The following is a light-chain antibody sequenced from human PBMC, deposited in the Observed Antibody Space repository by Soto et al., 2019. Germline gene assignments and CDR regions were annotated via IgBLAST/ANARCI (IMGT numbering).Light chain of an antibody. V-gene: IGLV1-40*01. CDR2: SNS. Sequence: QSVLTQPPSVSGAPGQKVIISCTGSTSNIGAGYDVHWYQQLPGTAPKLLIYSNSNRPSGVPDRLSGSKSGTSASLAITGLQVEDEADYYCQSYDSSLSAAVFGGGIKLTVL. J-gene: IGLJ3*02. CDR1: TSNIGAGYD. CDR3: QSYDSSLSAAV.